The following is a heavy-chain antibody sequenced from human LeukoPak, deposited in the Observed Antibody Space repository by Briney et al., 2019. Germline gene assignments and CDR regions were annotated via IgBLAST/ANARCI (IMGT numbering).Heavy chain of an antibody. V-gene: IGHV4-59*01. CDR2: IYYSGST. CDR3: ARAPPRWNYYMDV. Sequence: SETLSLTCTVSGGSISSYYWSWIRQPPGKGLEWIGYIYYSGSTNYNPSLKSRVTISVDTSKNQFSLKLSSVTAADTAVYYGARAPPRWNYYMDVWGKGTTVTISS. CDR1: GGSISSYY. J-gene: IGHJ6*03. D-gene: IGHD4-23*01.